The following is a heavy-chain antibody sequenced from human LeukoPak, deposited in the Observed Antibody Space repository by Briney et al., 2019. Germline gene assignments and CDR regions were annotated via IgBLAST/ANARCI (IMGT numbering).Heavy chain of an antibody. CDR3: ARDRRGGDAFDI. Sequence: PGGSLRLSCAASGFTFSSYAMSWVRQAPGKGLEWVSAISGSGGSTYYADSVKGRFTISRDNSKNTLYLQMNSLRSEDTAVYYCARDRRGGDAFDIWGQGTMVTVSS. CDR1: GFTFSSYA. J-gene: IGHJ3*02. V-gene: IGHV3-23*01. D-gene: IGHD6-25*01. CDR2: ISGSGGST.